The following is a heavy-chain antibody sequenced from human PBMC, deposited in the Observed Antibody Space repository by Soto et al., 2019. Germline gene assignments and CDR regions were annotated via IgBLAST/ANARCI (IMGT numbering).Heavy chain of an antibody. Sequence: ASVKVSCKASGYTFTSYDINWVRQATGQKHKMMGWMNPNSGNTGYAQKFQGRVTMTRNTSISTAYMELSSLRSEDTAVYYCARGLGPAAKRGGNDAFDIWGQGTMVTVSS. CDR1: GYTFTSYD. V-gene: IGHV1-8*01. CDR2: MNPNSGNT. J-gene: IGHJ3*02. CDR3: ARGLGPAAKRGGNDAFDI. D-gene: IGHD2-2*01.